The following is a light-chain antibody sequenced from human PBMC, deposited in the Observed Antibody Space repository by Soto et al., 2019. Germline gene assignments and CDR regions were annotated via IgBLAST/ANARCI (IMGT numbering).Light chain of an antibody. V-gene: IGLV2-14*01. Sequence: QSALTQPASMSGSPGQSITISCTGSSSDLGGFNYVSWYQIHPGKAPRLIVYEVSNRPSGVSNRFSGSKSGNTASLTISGLQADDEAVYFCSSYTSSSIFYVFGSGTKVTVL. CDR1: SSDLGGFNY. J-gene: IGLJ1*01. CDR3: SSYTSSSIFYV. CDR2: EVS.